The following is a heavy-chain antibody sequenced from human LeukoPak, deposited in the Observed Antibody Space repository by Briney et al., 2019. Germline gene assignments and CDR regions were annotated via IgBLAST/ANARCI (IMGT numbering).Heavy chain of an antibody. CDR2: IYYTKST. V-gene: IGHV4-31*03. Sequence: SQTLSLTCSVSCGSISIDGYYYNWIRQYPGKGLEWFGFIYYTKSTYYTPSLKSRASIPVDSSKNQLSLKLTSVTAADTAVYYCARDRGTVTSHYSGMDVWGQGTTVTVSS. CDR1: CGSISIDGYY. CDR3: ARDRGTVTSHYSGMDV. D-gene: IGHD4-17*01. J-gene: IGHJ6*02.